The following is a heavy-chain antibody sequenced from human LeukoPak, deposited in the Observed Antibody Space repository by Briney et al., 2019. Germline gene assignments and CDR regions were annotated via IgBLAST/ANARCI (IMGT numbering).Heavy chain of an antibody. J-gene: IGHJ5*02. CDR3: ARAWELPNSAWFDP. Sequence: PSETLSLTCAVYGGSFSGYYWSWIRQPPGKGLGWIGEINHSGSTNYNPSLQSRVTISVDTSKNQFSLKLSSVTAADTAVYYCARAWELPNSAWFDPWGQGTLVTVSS. CDR2: INHSGST. D-gene: IGHD1-26*01. V-gene: IGHV4-34*01. CDR1: GGSFSGYY.